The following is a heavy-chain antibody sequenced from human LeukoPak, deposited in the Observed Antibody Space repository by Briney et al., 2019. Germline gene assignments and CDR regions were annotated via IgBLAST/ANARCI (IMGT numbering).Heavy chain of an antibody. V-gene: IGHV3-74*01. CDR1: GFTFSTYW. CDR3: ARDRDYGAPDY. D-gene: IGHD4-17*01. Sequence: GGSVTLSCAVSGFTFSTYWMHWLRHARGRGLVWVSRINGDGTSTSTSYADSVKGRFTISRDNAKNTLYLHMNTLRAEDTAVYYCARDRDYGAPDYWGQGALVTVSS. CDR2: INGDGTSTST. J-gene: IGHJ4*02.